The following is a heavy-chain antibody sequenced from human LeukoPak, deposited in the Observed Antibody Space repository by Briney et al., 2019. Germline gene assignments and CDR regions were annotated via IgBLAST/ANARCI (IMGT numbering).Heavy chain of an antibody. Sequence: GGSLRLSCAASGFTFSTYAMHWVRQAPGKGLEWVAFIRYDGSNKYYADSVKGRFTISRDNSKNTLYLQMNSLRAEDTALYFCAKGGALVTMIVVVNLYFDYWGQGTLVTVSS. D-gene: IGHD3-22*01. CDR1: GFTFSTYA. J-gene: IGHJ4*02. CDR3: AKGGALVTMIVVVNLYFDY. CDR2: IRYDGSNK. V-gene: IGHV3-30*02.